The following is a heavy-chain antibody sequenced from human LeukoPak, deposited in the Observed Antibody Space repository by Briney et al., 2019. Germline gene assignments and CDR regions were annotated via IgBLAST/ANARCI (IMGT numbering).Heavy chain of an antibody. J-gene: IGHJ4*02. CDR2: INPNSGGT. V-gene: IGHV1-2*06. Sequence: ASVKASCKASGYTFTGYYMHWVRQAPGQGLEWMGRINPNSGGTNYAQKFQGRVTMTRDTSISTAYMELSRLRSDDTAVYYCARRSSSWYIFDYWGQGTLVTVSS. D-gene: IGHD6-13*01. CDR3: ARRSSSWYIFDY. CDR1: GYTFTGYY.